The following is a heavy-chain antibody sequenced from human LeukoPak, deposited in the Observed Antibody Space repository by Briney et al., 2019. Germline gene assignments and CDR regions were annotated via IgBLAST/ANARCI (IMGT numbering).Heavy chain of an antibody. CDR1: GFTFSSYS. CDR3: AKEHDFWSGYYSSLDY. D-gene: IGHD3-3*01. Sequence: GGSLRLSCAASGFTFSSYSMNWVRQAPGKGLEWVSAIDTSGDSTYYADSVKGRFTISRDNSKNTLYLRMNSLRAEDTAVYYCAKEHDFWSGYYSSLDYWGQGTLVTVSS. V-gene: IGHV3-23*01. J-gene: IGHJ4*02. CDR2: IDTSGDST.